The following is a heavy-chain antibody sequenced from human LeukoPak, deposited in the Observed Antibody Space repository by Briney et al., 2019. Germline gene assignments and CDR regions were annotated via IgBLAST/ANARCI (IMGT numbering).Heavy chain of an antibody. D-gene: IGHD6-19*01. CDR1: GVSISSYY. V-gene: IGHV4-59*01. Sequence: PSETLSLTCTVSGVSISSYYWSWIRQPPGEGLEWIGYIYHGGNTNYNPSLKSRVTISVDTSKNQFSLKLYSVTAADTAVYYCARRVEESAVAGIVNWFDPWGQGTLVTVSS. J-gene: IGHJ5*02. CDR2: IYHGGNT. CDR3: ARRVEESAVAGIVNWFDP.